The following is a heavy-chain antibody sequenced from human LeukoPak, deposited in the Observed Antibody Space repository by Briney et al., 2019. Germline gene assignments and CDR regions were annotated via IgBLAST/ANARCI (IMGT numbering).Heavy chain of an antibody. CDR3: ARSAVAGFYYYYMDV. D-gene: IGHD6-19*01. J-gene: IGHJ6*03. Sequence: SVKVSCKASGGTFSSYAISWVRQAPGQGLEWLGGIIPIFGTANYAQKFQGRVTITTDESTSTAYMELSSLRSEDTAVYYCARSAVAGFYYYYMDVWGKGTTVTVSS. V-gene: IGHV1-69*05. CDR1: GGTFSSYA. CDR2: IIPIFGTA.